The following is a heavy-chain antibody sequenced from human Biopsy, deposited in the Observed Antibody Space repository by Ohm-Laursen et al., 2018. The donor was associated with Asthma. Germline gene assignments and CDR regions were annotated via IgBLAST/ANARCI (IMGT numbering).Heavy chain of an antibody. V-gene: IGHV1-69*13. D-gene: IGHD3-10*01. J-gene: IGHJ6*02. CDR1: GGTFSSYE. CDR3: ARDVSCGSGGSGV. CDR2: IIPIFETA. Sequence: SVKVSCKASGGTFSSYEINWMRQAPGQGLERMGGIIPIFETAHYAQKFRGRITINADESTSTIYMVLSSLRSEDTAVYYCARDVSCGSGGSGVWGQGTMVTVSS.